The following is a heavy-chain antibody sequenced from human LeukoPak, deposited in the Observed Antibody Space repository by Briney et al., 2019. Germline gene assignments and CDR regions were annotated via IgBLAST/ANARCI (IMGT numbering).Heavy chain of an antibody. V-gene: IGHV4-39*07. CDR3: ARVKRDDYNYPYYYYGMDV. CDR2: IYYSGST. J-gene: IGHJ6*02. D-gene: IGHD5-24*01. Sequence: SETLSLTCTVSGGSISSSSYYWGWIRQPPGKGLEWIGSIYYSGSTYYNPSLKSRVTISVDTSKNQFSLKLSSVTAADTAVYYCARVKRDDYNYPYYYYGMDVWGQGTTVTVSS. CDR1: GGSISSSSYY.